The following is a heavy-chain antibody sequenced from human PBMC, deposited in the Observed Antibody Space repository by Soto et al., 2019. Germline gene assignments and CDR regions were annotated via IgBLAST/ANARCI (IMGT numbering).Heavy chain of an antibody. CDR3: ARNMDYYYGPGSGNGHGV. D-gene: IGHD3-10*01. Sequence: QVQLVQSGAEVKEPGDSVRVSCEASGYTFTAYYIHWVRQVPGQGLEWMGWINPKFGDTTYAQDFQGRVTMTRDMSISTVYMEVSRLTSDDTAIYYCARNMDYYYGPGSGNGHGVWGQGTTVNVFS. CDR2: INPKFGDT. J-gene: IGHJ6*02. CDR1: GYTFTAYY. V-gene: IGHV1-2*02.